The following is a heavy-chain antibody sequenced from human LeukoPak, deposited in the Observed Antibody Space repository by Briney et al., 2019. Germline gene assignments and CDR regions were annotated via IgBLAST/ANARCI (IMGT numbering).Heavy chain of an antibody. D-gene: IGHD3-22*01. V-gene: IGHV4-34*01. Sequence: SETLSLTCAVYGGSFSGYHWSWIRQPPGKGLEWIGEINHSGSTNYNPSLKSRVTISVDTSKNQFSLKLSSVTAADTAVYYCARYAPYYYDSSGYLVFDYWGQGTLVTVSS. CDR3: ARYAPYYYDSSGYLVFDY. J-gene: IGHJ4*02. CDR1: GGSFSGYH. CDR2: INHSGST.